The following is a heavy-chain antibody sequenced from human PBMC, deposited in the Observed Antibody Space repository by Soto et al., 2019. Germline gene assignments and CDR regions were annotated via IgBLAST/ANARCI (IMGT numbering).Heavy chain of an antibody. Sequence: QVQLVESGGGVVQPGRSLRLSCAASGFTFSSYGMHWVRQAPGKGLEWVAVIWYDGSNKYYADSVKGRFTISRDNSKNTPYLQMLTPRAEDTAVYYCAKVFWSGPFDYWGQGTLVTVSS. J-gene: IGHJ4*02. V-gene: IGHV3-33*06. D-gene: IGHD3-3*01. CDR1: GFTFSSYG. CDR3: AKVFWSGPFDY. CDR2: IWYDGSNK.